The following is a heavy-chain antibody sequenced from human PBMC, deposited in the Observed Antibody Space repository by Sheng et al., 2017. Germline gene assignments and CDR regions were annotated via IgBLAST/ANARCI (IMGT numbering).Heavy chain of an antibody. CDR3: ASLPGLWFGELPPPH. CDR2: INHSGST. V-gene: IGHV4-34*01. Sequence: QVQLQQWGAGLLKPSETLSLTCAVYGGSFSGYYWSWIRQPPGKGLEWIGEINHSGSTNYNPSLKSRVTISVDTSKNQFSLKLSSVTAADTAVYYCASLPGLWFGELPPPHWGQGTLVTVSS. D-gene: IGHD3-10*01. J-gene: IGHJ4*02. CDR1: GGSFSGYY.